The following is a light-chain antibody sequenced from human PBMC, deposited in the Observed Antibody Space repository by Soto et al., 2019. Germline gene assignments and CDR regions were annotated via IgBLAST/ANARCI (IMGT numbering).Light chain of an antibody. CDR3: QQRQYWPPIT. J-gene: IGKJ5*01. V-gene: IGKV3-11*01. CDR2: DTS. Sequence: EIVLTQSPGTLSLSPGERATLSCRASQSVSSYLAWYQQKPGQAPGLLIYDTSNRATGVPARFSGSGSGTDFTLTISSLEPEDCAIYYCQQRQYWPPITFGQGTRLEIK. CDR1: QSVSSY.